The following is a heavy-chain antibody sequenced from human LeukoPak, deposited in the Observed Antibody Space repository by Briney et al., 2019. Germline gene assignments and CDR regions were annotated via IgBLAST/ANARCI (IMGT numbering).Heavy chain of an antibody. Sequence: SETLSLTCAVYGGSFSGYYWSWIRQPPGKGLEWIGEINHSGSTNYNPSLKSRVTISVDTSKNQFSLKLRSVTAADTAVYYCASLNSNIVVVPAAMGIWSKDAFDIWGQGTMVTVSS. D-gene: IGHD2-2*01. J-gene: IGHJ3*02. CDR3: ASLNSNIVVVPAAMGIWSKDAFDI. V-gene: IGHV4-34*01. CDR2: INHSGST. CDR1: GGSFSGYY.